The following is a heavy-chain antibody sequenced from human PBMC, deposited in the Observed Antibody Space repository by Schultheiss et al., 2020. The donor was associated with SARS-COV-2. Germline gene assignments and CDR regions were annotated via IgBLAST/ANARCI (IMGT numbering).Heavy chain of an antibody. J-gene: IGHJ4*02. CDR3: ASGDGYTFDY. D-gene: IGHD5-24*01. CDR1: GGSFSGYY. CDR2: IYYSGST. Sequence: SETLSLTCAVYGGSFSGYYWSWIRQPPGKGLEWIGYIYYSGSTNYNPSLKSRVTISVDTSKNQFSLKLSSVTAADTAVYYCASGDGYTFDYWGQGTLVTVSS. V-gene: IGHV4-59*08.